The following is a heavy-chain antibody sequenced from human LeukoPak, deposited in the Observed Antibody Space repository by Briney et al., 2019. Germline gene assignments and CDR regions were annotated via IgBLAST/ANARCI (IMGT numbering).Heavy chain of an antibody. CDR3: VGGIGWQPDY. Sequence: GGSLRLSCAASAGFTFSDYWMNWVRQAPGKGLEWVAIISQDGREKLYVDSVKGRFTISRDNAKSSLYLQTNSLRAEDTAVYYCVGGIGWQPDYWGQGTLVTVSS. V-gene: IGHV3-7*03. J-gene: IGHJ4*02. CDR2: ISQDGREK. CDR1: AGFTFSDYW. D-gene: IGHD6-19*01.